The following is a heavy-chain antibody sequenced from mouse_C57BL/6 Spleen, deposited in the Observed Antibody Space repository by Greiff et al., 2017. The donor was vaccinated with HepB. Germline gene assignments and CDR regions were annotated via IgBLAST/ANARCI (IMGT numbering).Heavy chain of an antibody. V-gene: IGHV1-50*01. CDR1: GYTFTSYW. CDR2: IDPSDSYT. Sequence: VQLQQPGAELVKPGASVKLSCKASGYTFTSYWMQWVKQRPGQGLEWIGEIDPSDSYTNYNQKFKGKATLTVDTSSRPAYMQLSSLTSEDSAVYYCARWGVRQNPVDYWGQGTSVTVSS. CDR3: ARWGVRQNPVDY. D-gene: IGHD2-14*01. J-gene: IGHJ4*01.